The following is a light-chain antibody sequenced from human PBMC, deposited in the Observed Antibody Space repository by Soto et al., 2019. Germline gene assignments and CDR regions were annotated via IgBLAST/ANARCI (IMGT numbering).Light chain of an antibody. Sequence: EIVLTQSPGTLSLSPGERATLSCRSSQSVSSSYLAWYQQKPGQAPRLLIYDVSSRATGIPDRFSGSGSGTDFTLNIGRLEPEDFAVYYCQQYGSSPTFGQGTKVEIK. J-gene: IGKJ1*01. CDR3: QQYGSSPT. CDR2: DVS. CDR1: QSVSSSY. V-gene: IGKV3-20*01.